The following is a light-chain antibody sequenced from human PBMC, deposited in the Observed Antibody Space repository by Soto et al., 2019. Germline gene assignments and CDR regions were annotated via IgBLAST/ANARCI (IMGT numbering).Light chain of an antibody. Sequence: QSALTPPASVSGSAGQSIAISCTGSSSDVGVYNYVSLYQQLPGKVPKLIIYEVTSRPSGVSIRFSGSKSGTTASLTISGLQPEDEADYSCSSDPASSTRVFATGTKVTV. CDR3: SSDPASSTRV. CDR2: EVT. V-gene: IGLV2-14*01. CDR1: SSDVGVYNY. J-gene: IGLJ1*01.